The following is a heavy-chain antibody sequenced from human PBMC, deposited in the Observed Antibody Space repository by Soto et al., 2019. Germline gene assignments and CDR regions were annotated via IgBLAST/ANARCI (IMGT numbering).Heavy chain of an antibody. CDR1: GGSISSYY. CDR2: VYYSGST. J-gene: IGHJ4*02. CDR3: ARDLGGNYRYFDY. D-gene: IGHD3-16*02. V-gene: IGHV4-59*01. Sequence: SETLSLTCTVSGGSISSYYWSWIRQPPGKGLERIGYVYYSGSTHYNPSLESRVTISVDTSKNQFSLKLSSVTAADTAVYYCARDLGGNYRYFDYWGQGILVTVSS.